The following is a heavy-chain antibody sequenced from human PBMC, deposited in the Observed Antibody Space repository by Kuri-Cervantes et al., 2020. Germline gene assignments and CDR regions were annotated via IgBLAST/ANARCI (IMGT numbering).Heavy chain of an antibody. Sequence: LSLTCAASGFTFSSYGMHWVRQAPGKGLEWVAVISYDGSNKYYADSVKGRFTISRDNSKNTLYLQMNSLRAEDTAVYYCAREGRLLSYPYNWFDPWGQGTLVTVSS. CDR2: ISYDGSNK. D-gene: IGHD2-2*01. CDR3: AREGRLLSYPYNWFDP. CDR1: GFTFSSYG. V-gene: IGHV3-33*05. J-gene: IGHJ5*02.